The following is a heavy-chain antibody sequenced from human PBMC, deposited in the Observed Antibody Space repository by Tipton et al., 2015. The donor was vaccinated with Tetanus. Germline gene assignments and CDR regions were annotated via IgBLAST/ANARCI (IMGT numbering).Heavy chain of an antibody. Sequence: TLSLTCAVYGGSFSGYYWSWIRQPPGKGPEWIGEINHSGSTNYNPSLKSRVTISVDTSKNQFSLKLSSVTAADTAVYYCARGYSYGFDYWGQGTLVTVSS. V-gene: IGHV4-34*01. CDR3: ARGYSYGFDY. J-gene: IGHJ4*02. D-gene: IGHD5-18*01. CDR2: INHSGST. CDR1: GGSFSGYY.